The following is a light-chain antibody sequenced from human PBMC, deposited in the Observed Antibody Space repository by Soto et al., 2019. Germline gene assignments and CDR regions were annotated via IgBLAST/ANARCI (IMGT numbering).Light chain of an antibody. CDR3: SSYTRSSPYV. V-gene: IGLV2-14*01. CDR1: SSDVGGYNY. Sequence: QSALPQPASVSGSPGQSITISCIGTSSDVGGYNYVSWYQLHPGKAPKLMIFEVSNRPSGVSNRFSGSKSGNTASLTISGLQAEDEADYYCSSYTRSSPYVFGTGTKVTVL. J-gene: IGLJ1*01. CDR2: EVS.